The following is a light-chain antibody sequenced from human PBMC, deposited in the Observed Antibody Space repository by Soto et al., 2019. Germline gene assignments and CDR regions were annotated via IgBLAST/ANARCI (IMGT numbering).Light chain of an antibody. CDR1: QSVGNS. V-gene: IGKV1-5*01. CDR3: QQLESYPST. CDR2: AAS. J-gene: IGKJ4*01. Sequence: DIQMTQSPSTLSASVGDRVSITCRASQSVGNSLAWYQQRPGKAPKLLIYAASSLQSGVPSRFSGSGSGTDFTLTISSLQPEDFATYYCQQLESYPSTFGGGTKVDI.